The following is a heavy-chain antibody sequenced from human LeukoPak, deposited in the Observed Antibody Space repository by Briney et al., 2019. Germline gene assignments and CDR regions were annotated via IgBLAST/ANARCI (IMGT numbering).Heavy chain of an antibody. CDR2: ISGSGGGT. CDR3: AKTPDYYGSGSSSYIDC. CDR1: GFTFSSYA. D-gene: IGHD3-10*01. V-gene: IGHV3-23*01. J-gene: IGHJ4*02. Sequence: GRSLRLSCAASGFTFSSYAMSWVRQAPGKGLEWVSAISGSGGGTYYANSVKGRFTISRDNSRDTLYLQMNSLRAEDTDLYFCAKTPDYYGSGSSSYIDCWGQGTLVSVSS.